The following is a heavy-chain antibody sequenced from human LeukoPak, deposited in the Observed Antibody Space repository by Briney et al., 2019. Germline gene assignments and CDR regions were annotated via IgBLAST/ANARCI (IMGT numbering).Heavy chain of an antibody. CDR2: INHSGST. V-gene: IGHV4-34*01. CDR3: ARGTTRDYGMDV. Sequence: PSETLSLTCAVNGXSFSGYYWSWNRQPPGKGLEWIGEINHSGSTNYNPSLKSRVTISVDTSKNQISLKLSSVTAADTAVYYCARGTTRDYGMDVWGQGTTVTVSS. D-gene: IGHD1-1*01. CDR1: GXSFSGYY. J-gene: IGHJ6*02.